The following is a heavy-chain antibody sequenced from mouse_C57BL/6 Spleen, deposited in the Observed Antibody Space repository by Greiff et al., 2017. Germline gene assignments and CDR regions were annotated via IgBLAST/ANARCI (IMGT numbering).Heavy chain of an antibody. Sequence: EVQLVESEGGLVQPGSSMKLSCTASGFTFSDYYMAWVRQVPEKGLEWVANINYDGSSTYYLDSLKSRFIISRDNAKNILYLQMSSLKSEDTATYYCARDLDYGGYCDVWGTGTTVTVSS. J-gene: IGHJ1*03. CDR3: ARDLDYGGYCDV. CDR2: INYDGSST. D-gene: IGHD2-4*01. V-gene: IGHV5-16*01. CDR1: GFTFSDYY.